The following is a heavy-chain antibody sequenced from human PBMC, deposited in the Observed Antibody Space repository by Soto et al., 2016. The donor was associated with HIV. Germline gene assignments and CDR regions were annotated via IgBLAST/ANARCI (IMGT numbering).Heavy chain of an antibody. CDR2: ISAYNGNT. CDR3: ARDQSPPGXMVRGVITHFDY. CDR1: GYTLTSCG. Sequence: QVQLVQSGAEVKKPGASVKVSCKASGYTLTSCGISWVRQAPGQGLEWMGWISAYNGNTNYAQKLQGRVTMTTDTSTSTAYMELRSLRSDDTAVYYCARDQSPPGXMVRGVITHFDYWGQGTLVTVSS. D-gene: IGHD3-10*01. J-gene: IGHJ4*02. V-gene: IGHV1-18*01.